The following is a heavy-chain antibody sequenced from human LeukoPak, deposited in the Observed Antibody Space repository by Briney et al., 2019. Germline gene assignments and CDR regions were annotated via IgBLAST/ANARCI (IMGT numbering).Heavy chain of an antibody. V-gene: IGHV3-21*01. CDR1: GFTFSSYS. J-gene: IGHJ4*02. Sequence: PGGSLRLSCAAPGFTFSSYSMNWVRQAPGKGLEWVSSISSSSSYIYYADSVKGRFTISRDNAKNSLYLQMNSLRAEDTAVYYCARGGGGPIAAADINDYWGQGTLVTVSS. CDR2: ISSSSSYI. CDR3: ARGGGGPIAAADINDY. D-gene: IGHD6-13*01.